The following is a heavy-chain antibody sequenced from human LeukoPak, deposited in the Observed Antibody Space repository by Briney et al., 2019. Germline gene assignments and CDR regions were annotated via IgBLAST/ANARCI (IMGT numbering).Heavy chain of an antibody. CDR3: ARLAAASPGY. D-gene: IGHD3-16*01. J-gene: IGHJ4*02. CDR1: GFPFVAYA. V-gene: IGHV3-30*10. CDR2: TSSDTTNK. Sequence: GGSLRLSCATFGFPFVAYALHWVRQAPCKGLEWVAVTSSDTTNKYYMDSVKGRFTISRDNSKNTLYLQMDSLRLEDTAVYYCARLAAASPGYWGQGTLVTVSS.